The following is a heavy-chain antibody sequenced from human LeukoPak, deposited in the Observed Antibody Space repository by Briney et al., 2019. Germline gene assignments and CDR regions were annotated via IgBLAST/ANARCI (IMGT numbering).Heavy chain of an antibody. V-gene: IGHV4-34*01. CDR2: INHSGST. CDR3: LQDTNY. Sequence: KPSETLSLTCAVYGGSFSGYYWSWIRQPPGKGLEWIGEINHSGSTNYNPSLKSRVTISVDTSKNQFSLKLSSVTAADTAVYYCLQDTNYWGQGTLVTVSS. D-gene: IGHD2-15*01. J-gene: IGHJ4*02. CDR1: GGSFSGYY.